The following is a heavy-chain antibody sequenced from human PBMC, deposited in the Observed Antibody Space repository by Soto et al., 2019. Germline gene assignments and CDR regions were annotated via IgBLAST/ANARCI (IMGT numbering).Heavy chain of an antibody. Sequence: SETLSLTCTVSGGSISSGGYYWSWIRQHPGKGLEWIGYIYYSGSTYYNPSLKSRVTISVDTSKNQFSLKLSSVTAADTALYYCATANYDNLTGYYHFDYWGQGTMVTVSS. CDR1: GGSISSGGYY. J-gene: IGHJ4*02. D-gene: IGHD3-9*01. CDR3: ATANYDNLTGYYHFDY. V-gene: IGHV4-31*03. CDR2: IYYSGST.